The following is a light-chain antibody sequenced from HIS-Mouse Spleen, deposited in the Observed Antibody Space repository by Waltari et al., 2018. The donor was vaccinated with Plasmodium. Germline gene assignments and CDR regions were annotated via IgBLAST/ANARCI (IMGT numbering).Light chain of an antibody. CDR1: SSDVGGYNH. Sequence: QSALTQPRSVSGSPGQSVTISCTGTSSDVGGYNHVSWYQQHPGKAPKLMIYDVSKRPSGVPVRFPGSKSGNTASLTISGLQAEDEADYYCCSYAGSYTYVFGTGTKVTVL. CDR3: CSYAGSYTYV. V-gene: IGLV2-11*01. J-gene: IGLJ1*01. CDR2: DVS.